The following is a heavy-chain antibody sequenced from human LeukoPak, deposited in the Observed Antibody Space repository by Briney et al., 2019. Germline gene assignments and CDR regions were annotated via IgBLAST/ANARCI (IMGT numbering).Heavy chain of an antibody. CDR1: GFTFSSYG. V-gene: IGHV3-30*18. J-gene: IGHJ4*02. D-gene: IGHD3-22*01. CDR2: ISYDGSNK. CDR3: AKGGYYDSSGYYYY. Sequence: PGRSLRLSCAASGFTFSSYGMRWVRQAPGKGLEWVAVISYDGSNKYYADSVKGRFTISRDNSKNTLYLQMNSLRAEDTAVYYCAKGGYYDSSGYYYYWSQGTLVTVSS.